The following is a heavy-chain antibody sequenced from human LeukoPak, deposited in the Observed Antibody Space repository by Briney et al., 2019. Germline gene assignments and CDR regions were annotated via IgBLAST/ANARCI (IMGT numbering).Heavy chain of an antibody. CDR3: TRDGGFLYYLDY. Sequence: GGSLRLSCAASGFTVSSNYMSWVRQAPGKGLEWVAFIRSKAYGGTTEYAASVKGRFTFSRDDSKSIAYLQMNNLKTEDTAVYYCTRDGGFLYYLDYWGQGALVTVSS. D-gene: IGHD2-15*01. CDR1: GFTVSSNY. J-gene: IGHJ4*02. CDR2: IRSKAYGGTT. V-gene: IGHV3-49*04.